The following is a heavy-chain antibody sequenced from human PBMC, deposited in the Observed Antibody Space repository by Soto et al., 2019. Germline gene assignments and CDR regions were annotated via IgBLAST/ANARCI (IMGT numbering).Heavy chain of an antibody. D-gene: IGHD3-3*01. CDR2: ISGSGGST. CDR3: AKAGGITIFGVVKPLYYFDY. V-gene: IGHV3-23*01. Sequence: EVQLLESGGGLVQPGGSLRLSCAASGFTFSSYAMSWVRQAPGKGLEWVSAISGSGGSTYYADSVKGRFTISRDNSKNTLYLQMNSLRAEDTAVYYCAKAGGITIFGVVKPLYYFDYWGQGTLVTVSS. J-gene: IGHJ4*02. CDR1: GFTFSSYA.